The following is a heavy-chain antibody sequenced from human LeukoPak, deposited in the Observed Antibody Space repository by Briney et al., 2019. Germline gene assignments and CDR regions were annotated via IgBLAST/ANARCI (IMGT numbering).Heavy chain of an antibody. V-gene: IGHV3-33*03. J-gene: IGHJ4*02. D-gene: IGHD3-3*01. CDR2: IWYDGSNK. CDR3: ASQEWSDGSYFDY. CDR1: GFTFSSYG. Sequence: QPGRSLRLSCAASGFTFSSYGMHWVRQAPGKGLEWVAVIWYDGSNKYYADSVKGRFTISRDNAKNSLYLQMNSLRAEDTAVYYCASQEWSDGSYFDYWGQGTLVTVSS.